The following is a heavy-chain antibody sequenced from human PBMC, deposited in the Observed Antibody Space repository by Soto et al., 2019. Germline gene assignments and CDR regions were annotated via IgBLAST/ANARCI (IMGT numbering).Heavy chain of an antibody. CDR1: GFTFSSYG. CDR3: ANRNDYGSGSDFPFDP. V-gene: IGHV3-23*01. CDR2: ISGGGGST. J-gene: IGHJ5*02. Sequence: EVQLLESGGGLVQPGGSLRLSCAASGFTFSSYGMSWFRQAPGQGLEWVSSISGGGGSTYYADSVKGRFTISRDNAKNTLYLQVSSLRAEDTAVYYCANRNDYGSGSDFPFDPWGQGTLVTGSS. D-gene: IGHD3-10*01.